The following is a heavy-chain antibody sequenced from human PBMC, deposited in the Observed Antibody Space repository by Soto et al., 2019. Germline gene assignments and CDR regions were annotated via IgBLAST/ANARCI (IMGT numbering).Heavy chain of an antibody. Sequence: GGSLRLSCAASGFTFSSYGMHWVRQAPGKGLEWVADISYDGSNKYYSDSVKRRFTISRDNSKNTLYLQMNSLRAEDTAVSYCSNIMQGVPQWLGYFDYWGQGTLVTVS. CDR2: ISYDGSNK. V-gene: IGHV3-30*18. J-gene: IGHJ4*02. CDR3: SNIMQGVPQWLGYFDY. CDR1: GFTFSSYG. D-gene: IGHD5-18*01.